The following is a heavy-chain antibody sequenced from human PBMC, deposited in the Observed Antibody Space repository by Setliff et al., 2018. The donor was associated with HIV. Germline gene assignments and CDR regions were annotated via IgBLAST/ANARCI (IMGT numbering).Heavy chain of an antibody. CDR3: ARWGYSRDGMDV. CDR2: IRSSGSTI. D-gene: IGHD4-4*01. CDR1: GVTFDEYA. V-gene: IGHV3-48*03. Sequence: GGSLRLSCAASGVTFDEYALHWVRQAPGKGLEWLSDIRSSGSTIYYADSVKGRFIISRDNAKNSLNLQMNRLRAEDTAVYYCARWGYSRDGMDVWGQGTTVTVSS. J-gene: IGHJ6*02.